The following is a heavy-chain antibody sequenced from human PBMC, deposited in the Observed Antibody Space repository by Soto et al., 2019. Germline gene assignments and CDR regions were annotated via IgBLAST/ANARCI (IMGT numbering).Heavy chain of an antibody. CDR2: IYHSGST. CDR3: ASFGGATSDYYYGMHV. Sequence: SGTLSLTCAVSGGSISSSNWWSWVRQPPGKGLEWIGEIYHSGSTNYNPSLKSRVTISVDKSKNQFSLKLSSVTAADTAVYYCASFGGATSDYYYGMHVWGQATTPTVSS. V-gene: IGHV4-4*02. CDR1: GGSISSSNW. J-gene: IGHJ6*02. D-gene: IGHD1-26*01.